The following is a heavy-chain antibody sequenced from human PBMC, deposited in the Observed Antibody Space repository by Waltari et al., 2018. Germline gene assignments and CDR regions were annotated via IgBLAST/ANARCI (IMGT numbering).Heavy chain of an antibody. D-gene: IGHD3-10*01. Sequence: QVQLQQWGAGLLKPSETLSLTCAVYGGSFSGYYWSWIRQPPGKGLERIGEINHSGSTNDNPSLKSRVTISVDTSKNQFSLKLSSVTAADTAVYYCASSGSGSYYYWGQGTLVTVSS. J-gene: IGHJ4*02. CDR2: INHSGST. CDR1: GGSFSGYY. CDR3: ASSGSGSYYY. V-gene: IGHV4-34*01.